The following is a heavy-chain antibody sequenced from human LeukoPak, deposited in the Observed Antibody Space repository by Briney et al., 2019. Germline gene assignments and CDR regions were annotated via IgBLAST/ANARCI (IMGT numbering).Heavy chain of an antibody. CDR2: IYFSGST. D-gene: IGHD1-14*01. J-gene: IGHJ3*02. Sequence: SETLSLTCTVSGGSISDAAYYWSWIRQHPGEGLEWIGYIYFSGSTSYNPSLKSRVTISLDTSKNQFSLKLTSVTAADTAVYYCARDKYKSYAFDIWGQGTVVTVSS. CDR3: ARDKYKSYAFDI. CDR1: GGSISDAAYY. V-gene: IGHV4-31*03.